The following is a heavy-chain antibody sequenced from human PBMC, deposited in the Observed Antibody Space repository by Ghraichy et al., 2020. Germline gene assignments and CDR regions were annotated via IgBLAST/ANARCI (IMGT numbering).Heavy chain of an antibody. CDR1: GGSFSGYY. CDR2: INHSGST. V-gene: IGHV4-34*01. D-gene: IGHD3-3*01. J-gene: IGHJ6*04. Sequence: SETLSLTCAVYGGSFSGYYWSWIRQPPGKGLEWIGEINHSGSTNYNPSLKSRVTISVDTSKNQFSLKLSSVTAADTAVYYCARAQHYDFWSGYFVANPLYGWGKGTTVTVSS. CDR3: ARAQHYDFWSGYFVANPLYG.